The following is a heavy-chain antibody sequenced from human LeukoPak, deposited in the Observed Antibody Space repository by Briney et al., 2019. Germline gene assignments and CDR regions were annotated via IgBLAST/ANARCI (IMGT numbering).Heavy chain of an antibody. J-gene: IGHJ4*02. CDR1: GGSISSSSYY. CDR2: IYYSGST. CDR3: ARQLGYCSSTSCYADKVDY. Sequence: SETLSLTCTVSGGSISSSSYYWGWIRQPPGKGLEWIGSIYYSGSTYYNPSLKSRVTISVDTSKNQFSLKLSAVTAADTAVYYCARQLGYCSSTSCYADKVDYWGQGTLVTVSS. D-gene: IGHD2-2*01. V-gene: IGHV4-39*01.